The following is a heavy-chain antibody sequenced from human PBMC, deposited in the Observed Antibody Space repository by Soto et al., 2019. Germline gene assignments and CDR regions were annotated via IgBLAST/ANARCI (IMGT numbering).Heavy chain of an antibody. J-gene: IGHJ5*02. Sequence: ASVKVSCKTSGYTFTNYGISWVRQAPGQGLEWMGRITPDIGTTNYAQKFQGRVTITADESTTTAYMELSSLRSDDTAVYYCAKDGGKDGYFGNWFDPWGQGTLVTVSS. D-gene: IGHD5-12*01. CDR1: GYTFTNYG. V-gene: IGHV1-18*01. CDR2: ITPDIGTT. CDR3: AKDGGKDGYFGNWFDP.